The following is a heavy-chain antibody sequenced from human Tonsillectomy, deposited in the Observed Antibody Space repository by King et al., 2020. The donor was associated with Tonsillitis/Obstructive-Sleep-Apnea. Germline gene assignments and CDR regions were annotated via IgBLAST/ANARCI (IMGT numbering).Heavy chain of an antibody. D-gene: IGHD6-13*01. V-gene: IGHV3-48*02. J-gene: IGHJ4*02. CDR2: ISSSGSSI. CDR3: ARDRPYIAAAMNF. CDR1: GFRFSSYS. Sequence: VQLVESGGGLAQPGGSLRLSCAVSGFRFSSYSMNWVRQAPGKGLEWVSYISSSGSSIHYADSAKGRFIMSRDNTKNSLDLQMNSLRDEDSGIYYCARDRPYIAAAMNFWGQGTLVIVSS.